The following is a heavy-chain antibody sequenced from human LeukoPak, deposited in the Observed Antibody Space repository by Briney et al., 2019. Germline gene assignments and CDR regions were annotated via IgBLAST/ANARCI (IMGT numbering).Heavy chain of an antibody. J-gene: IGHJ4*02. D-gene: IGHD2-2*01. Sequence: GGSLRLSCAASGFTVTEYAMTWIRQSPGKGLEWVAFIRYDGSNKYYADSVKGRFTISRDNSKNTLYLQMNSLRAEDTAVYYCAKVYQLLSYRSTDYWGQGTLVTVSS. CDR3: AKVYQLLSYRSTDY. CDR2: IRYDGSNK. V-gene: IGHV3-30*02. CDR1: GFTVTEYA.